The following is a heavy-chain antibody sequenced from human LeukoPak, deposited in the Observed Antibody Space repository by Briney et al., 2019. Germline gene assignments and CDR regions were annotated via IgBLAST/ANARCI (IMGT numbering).Heavy chain of an antibody. CDR2: IYVSGTT. CDR1: GVSISSYY. CDR3: AREWDGASVWFDP. Sequence: PSETLSLTCTVSGVSISSYYWSWIRQSAGKGLEWIGRIYVSGTTNYNPSLESRVTMSVDTSKNQFSLKLTSVTAADTAVYYCAREWDGASVWFDPWGQRTLVTVSS. J-gene: IGHJ5*02. V-gene: IGHV4-4*07. D-gene: IGHD1-26*01.